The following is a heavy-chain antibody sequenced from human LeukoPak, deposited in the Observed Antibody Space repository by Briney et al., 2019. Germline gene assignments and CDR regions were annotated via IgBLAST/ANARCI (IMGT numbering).Heavy chain of an antibody. Sequence: PGGSLRLSCAASGFTFSSYEMNWVRQAPGKGLEWVSYISSSGSTIYYADSVKGRFTISRDNAKNSLYLQMDNLRAEDTAVYYCATDDGGHYYGSGSLRYWGQGTLVTVSS. D-gene: IGHD3-10*01. CDR3: ATDDGGHYYGSGSLRY. V-gene: IGHV3-48*03. CDR1: GFTFSSYE. J-gene: IGHJ4*02. CDR2: ISSSGSTI.